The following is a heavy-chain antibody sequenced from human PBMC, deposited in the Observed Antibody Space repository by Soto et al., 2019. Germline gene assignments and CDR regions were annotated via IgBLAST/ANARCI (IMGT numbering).Heavy chain of an antibody. J-gene: IGHJ2*01. Sequence: QVQLVESGGGVVQPGRSLRLSCAASGFTFSSYAMHWVRQAPGKGLEWVAVISYDGSNKYYADSVKGRFTISTDNSKNTLSLQMNSLRAEDTAVFYCARDPLWGTAMVLWYCDLWGRGTLVTVSS. D-gene: IGHD5-18*01. CDR1: GFTFSSYA. V-gene: IGHV3-30-3*01. CDR3: ARDPLWGTAMVLWYCDL. CDR2: ISYDGSNK.